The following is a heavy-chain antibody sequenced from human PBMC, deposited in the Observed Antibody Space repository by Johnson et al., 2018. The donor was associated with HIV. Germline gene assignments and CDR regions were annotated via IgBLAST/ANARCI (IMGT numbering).Heavy chain of an antibody. CDR3: ARVEPIRRAIDAFDI. J-gene: IGHJ3*02. CDR1: GFTFDDYG. Sequence: MLLVESGGGLVQPGGSLRLSCAASGFTFDDYGMSWVRQAPGKGLEWVSGINWNGGSTGYADSVKGRFTISRDNAKNSLYLQMNSLRAEDTAVYYCARVEPIRRAIDAFDIWGQGTMVTVSS. CDR2: INWNGGST. V-gene: IGHV3-20*04.